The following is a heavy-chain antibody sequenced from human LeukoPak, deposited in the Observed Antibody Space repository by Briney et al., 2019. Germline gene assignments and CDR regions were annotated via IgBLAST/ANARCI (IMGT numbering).Heavy chain of an antibody. Sequence: GGSLRLSCVVSGLTLSSNYMSWVRQAPGKGLECVSVIYSSGTTNYAESVKGRFLVYRDNSKTTLYLQMNSLRAEDTAVYYCASKLTTGYWGQGTLVTVSS. D-gene: IGHD4-17*01. CDR2: IYSSGTT. CDR3: ASKLTTGY. CDR1: GLTLSSNY. J-gene: IGHJ4*02. V-gene: IGHV3-66*01.